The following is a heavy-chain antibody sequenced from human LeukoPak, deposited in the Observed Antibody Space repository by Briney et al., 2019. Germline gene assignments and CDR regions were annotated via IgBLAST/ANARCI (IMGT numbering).Heavy chain of an antibody. J-gene: IGHJ3*02. CDR3: ARHLWQQLDDAFDI. CDR1: GGSVSSYY. D-gene: IGHD6-13*01. V-gene: IGHV4-59*08. Sequence: SETLSLTCTVSGGSVSSYYWSWIRQPPGKGLEWIGYIYYSGSTNYNPSLKSRVTISVDTSKNQFSLKLSSVTAADTAVYYCARHLWQQLDDAFDIWGQGTMVTVSS. CDR2: IYYSGST.